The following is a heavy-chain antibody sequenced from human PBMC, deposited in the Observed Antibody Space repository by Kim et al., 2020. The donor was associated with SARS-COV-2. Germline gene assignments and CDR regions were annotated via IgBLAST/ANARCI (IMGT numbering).Heavy chain of an antibody. Sequence: GGSLRLSCAASGFTVSSNYMSWVRQAPGKGLEWVSVIYSGGSTYYADSVKGRFTISRDNSKNTLYLQMNSLRAEDTAVYYCARASKGEKTYYYDSSGHDAFDIWGQGTMVTVSS. V-gene: IGHV3-53*01. CDR3: ARASKGEKTYYYDSSGHDAFDI. CDR1: GFTVSSNY. CDR2: IYSGGST. D-gene: IGHD3-22*01. J-gene: IGHJ3*02.